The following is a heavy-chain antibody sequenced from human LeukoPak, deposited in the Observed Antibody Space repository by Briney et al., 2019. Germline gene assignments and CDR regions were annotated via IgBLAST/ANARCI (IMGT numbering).Heavy chain of an antibody. CDR3: ASQPTIAVADY. Sequence: SETLSLTCTVSGYSISSGYYWGWIRQPPGKGLEWIGSIYHSGSTYYSPSLKSRVTILVDTSKNQFSLKLSSVTAADTAVYYCASQPTIAVADYWGQGTLVTVSS. D-gene: IGHD6-19*01. CDR1: GYSISSGYY. J-gene: IGHJ4*02. CDR2: IYHSGST. V-gene: IGHV4-38-2*02.